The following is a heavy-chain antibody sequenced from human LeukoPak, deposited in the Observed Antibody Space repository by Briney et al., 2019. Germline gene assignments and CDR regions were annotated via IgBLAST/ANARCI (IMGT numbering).Heavy chain of an antibody. CDR2: ISSSSSTI. D-gene: IGHD3-22*01. Sequence: GGSLRLSCAASGFTFSTYSMNWVRQAPGKGLEWVSYISSSSSTIYYADSVKGRFTISRDNAKNSLYLQKNSLRAEDTAVYYCARGSTYYDSSGQVPFDYWGQGTLVTVSS. CDR3: ARGSTYYDSSGQVPFDY. V-gene: IGHV3-48*01. CDR1: GFTFSTYS. J-gene: IGHJ4*02.